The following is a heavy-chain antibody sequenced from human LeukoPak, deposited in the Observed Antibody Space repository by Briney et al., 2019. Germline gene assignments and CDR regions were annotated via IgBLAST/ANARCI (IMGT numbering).Heavy chain of an antibody. CDR1: GFTFSKYA. V-gene: IGHV3-23*01. Sequence: GGSLRLSCTVSGFTFSKYAMNWIRQGPGKGLEWVSGIGASGGTTYYADSVQGRFTISRDNSKNTLYLQLNRLSADDTGVYFCAKDLEAVAGTIVNDYWGQGTLVTVSS. D-gene: IGHD6-19*01. CDR3: AKDLEAVAGTIVNDY. J-gene: IGHJ4*02. CDR2: IGASGGTT.